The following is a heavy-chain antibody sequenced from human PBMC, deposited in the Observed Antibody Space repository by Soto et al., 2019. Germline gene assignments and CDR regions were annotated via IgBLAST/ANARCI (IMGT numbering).Heavy chain of an antibody. CDR3: AKGYVWGSYRPSMDV. Sequence: QGQLGESGGGLAKPGGSLRLSCAASGFTFNDYYMSWIRQAPGKGLEWVSYISSSGTTIYYADSVKGRFTISRDNARNSLFLHMSSLRAEDTDVYYCAKGYVWGSYRPSMDVWGHGTTVIVSS. CDR2: ISSSGTTI. D-gene: IGHD3-16*02. CDR1: GFTFNDYY. V-gene: IGHV3-11*01. J-gene: IGHJ6*02.